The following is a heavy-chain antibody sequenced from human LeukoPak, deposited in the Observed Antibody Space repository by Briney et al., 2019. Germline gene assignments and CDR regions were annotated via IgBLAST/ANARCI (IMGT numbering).Heavy chain of an antibody. D-gene: IGHD2/OR15-2a*01. CDR3: ARVRGSNIFDY. Sequence: GGSLRLSCAASGFTFSSYSMNWVRQAPGKGLEWVSSISSSSSYIYYADSVKGRFTIPRDNAKNSLYLQMNSLRAEDTAVYYCARVRGSNIFDYWGQGTLVTVSS. CDR2: ISSSSSYI. J-gene: IGHJ4*02. V-gene: IGHV3-21*01. CDR1: GFTFSSYS.